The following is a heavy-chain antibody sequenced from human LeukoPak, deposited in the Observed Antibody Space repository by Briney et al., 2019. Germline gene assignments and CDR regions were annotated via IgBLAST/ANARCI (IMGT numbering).Heavy chain of an antibody. J-gene: IGHJ5*02. CDR3: ARDRLVRGGMNWFDP. V-gene: IGHV3-48*01. CDR1: GFTFSNYN. Sequence: GGSLRLSCAASGFTFSNYNMNWVRQPPGKGLQWVSYISSSSNIIYYADSVKGRFTISRDNAKNSLFLQMNSLRAEDTAVYYCARDRLVRGGMNWFDPWGQGTLVTVSS. CDR2: ISSSSNII. D-gene: IGHD3-10*01.